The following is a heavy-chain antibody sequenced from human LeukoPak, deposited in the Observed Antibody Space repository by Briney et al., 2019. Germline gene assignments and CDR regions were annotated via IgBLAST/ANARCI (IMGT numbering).Heavy chain of an antibody. CDR3: ARHGGMYYDFWSGSQNDAFDI. V-gene: IGHV4-39*01. CDR2: IYYSGST. Sequence: SETLSPTCTVSGGSNSSSSYYWGWIRQPPGKGLEWIVSIYYSGSTYYNPSLKSRVTISVDTSKNQFSLKLSSVTAADTAVYYCARHGGMYYDFWSGSQNDAFDIWGQGTMVTVSS. CDR1: GGSNSSSSYY. D-gene: IGHD3-3*01. J-gene: IGHJ3*02.